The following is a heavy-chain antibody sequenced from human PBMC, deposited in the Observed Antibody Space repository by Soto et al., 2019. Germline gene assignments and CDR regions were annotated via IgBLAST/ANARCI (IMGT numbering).Heavy chain of an antibody. V-gene: IGHV1-8*01. D-gene: IGHD3-22*01. Sequence: QVQLVQSGAEVKKPGASVKVSCKASGYTFTNYDINWVRQATGQGLEWMGWMNPDSGDTRYAQEFQGRVTMTRDTSISTAYMELGSLRSEDTAVYYCARGRRDYYDSGDWVPLAYWGQGTLVIVSS. CDR1: GYTFTNYD. J-gene: IGHJ4*02. CDR3: ARGRRDYYDSGDWVPLAY. CDR2: MNPDSGDT.